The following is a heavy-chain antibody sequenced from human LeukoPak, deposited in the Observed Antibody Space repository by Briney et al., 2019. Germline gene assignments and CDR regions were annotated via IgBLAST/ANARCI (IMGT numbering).Heavy chain of an antibody. CDR3: ARQLGYCSSTSCYADKVDY. V-gene: IGHV4-34*01. CDR2: IYYSGST. D-gene: IGHD2-2*01. J-gene: IGHJ4*02. Sequence: PSETLSLTCAVYGGSFSGHYWSWIRQPPGKGLEWIGSIYYSGSTYYNPSLKSRVTISVDTSKNQFSLKLSSVTAADTAVYYCARQLGYCSSTSCYADKVDYWGQGTLVTVSS. CDR1: GGSFSGHY.